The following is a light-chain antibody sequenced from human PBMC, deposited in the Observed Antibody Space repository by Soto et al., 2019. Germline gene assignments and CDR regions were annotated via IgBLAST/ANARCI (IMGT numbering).Light chain of an antibody. CDR1: QSVSSY. CDR3: QQRSNWPLT. Sequence: EIVLTQAPATLSLSPGERATLSCRASQSVSSYLAWYQQKPGQAPRLLISDASNRATGIPARFSGSGSGTDFTLTISSLEPEDFAVYYCQQRSNWPLTFGGVTKVEL. V-gene: IGKV3-11*01. CDR2: DAS. J-gene: IGKJ4*01.